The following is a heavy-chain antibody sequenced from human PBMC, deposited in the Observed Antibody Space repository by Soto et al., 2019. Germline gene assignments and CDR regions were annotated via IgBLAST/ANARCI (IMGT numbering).Heavy chain of an antibody. V-gene: IGHV3-64D*06. CDR2: ISSNGGST. D-gene: IGHD6-6*01. CDR3: VKDAQAAHLLPHFDY. J-gene: IGHJ4*02. Sequence: GGSLRLSCSASGFTFSSYAMHWVRQAPGKGLEYVSAISSNGGSTYYADSVKGRFTISRDNSKNTLYLQMSSLRAEDTAVYYCVKDAQAAHLLPHFDYWGQGTLVTVSS. CDR1: GFTFSSYA.